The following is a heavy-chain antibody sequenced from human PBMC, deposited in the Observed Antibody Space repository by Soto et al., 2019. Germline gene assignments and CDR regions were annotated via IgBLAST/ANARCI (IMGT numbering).Heavy chain of an antibody. CDR2: IGAYNGNT. D-gene: IGHD3-22*01. CDR1: CYTFTSYG. V-gene: IGHV1-18*01. Sequence: ASVKVCCKAPCYTFTSYGISLVRRAEGQGLECILWIGAYNGNTNYAQKLQGRVTMTTDTSTSTAYMELRSLRSDDTAVYYCARDQTGSSGYYYYYYYGMDVWGQGTTVTVSS. CDR3: ARDQTGSSGYYYYYYYGMDV. J-gene: IGHJ6*02.